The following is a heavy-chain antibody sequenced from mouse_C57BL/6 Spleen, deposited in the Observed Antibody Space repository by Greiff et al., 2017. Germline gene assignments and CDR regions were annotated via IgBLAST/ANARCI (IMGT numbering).Heavy chain of an antibody. CDR1: GFTFSSYA. Sequence: EVQLVESGGGLVKPGGSLKLSCAASGFTFSSYAMSWVRQTPEKRLEWVATISDGGSYTYYPDNVKGRFTISRDNAKNNLYLQMSHLKSEDTAMYYGARDRAYSLYWYFDVWGTGTTVTVSS. V-gene: IGHV5-4*01. D-gene: IGHD3-3*01. CDR3: ARDRAYSLYWYFDV. CDR2: ISDGGSYT. J-gene: IGHJ1*03.